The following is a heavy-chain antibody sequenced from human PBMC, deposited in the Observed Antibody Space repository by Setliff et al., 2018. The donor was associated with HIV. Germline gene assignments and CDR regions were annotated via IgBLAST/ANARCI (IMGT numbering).Heavy chain of an antibody. J-gene: IGHJ6*02. Sequence: GASVKVSCKASGYTFSSYGISWVRQAPGQGVEWMGWISAYNGNTNYAQKLQGRVTMTTDTSTSTVYMELSSLRSEDTAVYYCARDGWLPYYYYGMDVWGQGTTVTVSS. CDR3: ARDGWLPYYYYGMDV. D-gene: IGHD3-22*01. CDR2: ISAYNGNT. CDR1: GYTFSSYG. V-gene: IGHV1-18*01.